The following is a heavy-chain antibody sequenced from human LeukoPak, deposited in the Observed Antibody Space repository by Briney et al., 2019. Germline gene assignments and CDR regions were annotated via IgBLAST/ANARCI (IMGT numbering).Heavy chain of an antibody. CDR2: IKQDGSEK. Sequence: GGSLRLSCAASGFTFSSYWMSWVRQAPGKGLEWVANIKQDGSEKYYVDSVKGRFTISRDNAKNSLYLQMNSLRAEDTAVYYCAREFGQQLVKHYYYYMDVWGKGTTVTVSS. CDR3: AREFGQQLVKHYYYYMDV. J-gene: IGHJ6*03. CDR1: GFTFSSYW. D-gene: IGHD6-13*01. V-gene: IGHV3-7*01.